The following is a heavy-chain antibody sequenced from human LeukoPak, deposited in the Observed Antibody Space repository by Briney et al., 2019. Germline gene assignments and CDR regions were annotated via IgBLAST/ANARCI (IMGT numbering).Heavy chain of an antibody. CDR1: GFTFRSAA. Sequence: QPGGSLRLSCAASGFTFRSAAMTWVRQGPEKGLQWVSLISSTGYNSYYADSVKGRFTVSRDNSKNIVYLQMNSLRAEDTAPCYCAKDIQAADWGQGTLVTVSS. V-gene: IGHV3-23*01. CDR2: ISSTGYNS. D-gene: IGHD6-25*01. J-gene: IGHJ1*01. CDR3: AKDIQAAD.